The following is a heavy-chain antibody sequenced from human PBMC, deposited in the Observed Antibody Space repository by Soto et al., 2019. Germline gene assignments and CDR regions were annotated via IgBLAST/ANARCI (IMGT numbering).Heavy chain of an antibody. D-gene: IGHD3-10*01. CDR1: GGSLSGYY. Sequence: SETLSLTCAGDGGSLSGYYWRGMREPPGKGLEWIGEINHSGSTNYNPSPKSRVTISVDTSKNQFSLKLSSVTAADTAVYYCARGRALYYYGSGRRGMDVWGQGTTVT. J-gene: IGHJ6*02. V-gene: IGHV4-34*01. CDR3: ARGRALYYYGSGRRGMDV. CDR2: INHSGST.